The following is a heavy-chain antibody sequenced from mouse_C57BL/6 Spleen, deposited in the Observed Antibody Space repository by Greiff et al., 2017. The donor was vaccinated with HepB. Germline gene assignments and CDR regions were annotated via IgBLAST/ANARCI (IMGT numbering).Heavy chain of an antibody. CDR2: ISSGGDYI. D-gene: IGHD1-2*01. J-gene: IGHJ4*01. CDR3: TSDHHYDGYYLAMDY. CDR1: GFTFSSYA. V-gene: IGHV5-9-1*02. Sequence: EVQVVESGEGLVKPGGSLKLSCAASGFTFSSYAMSWVRQTPEKRLEWVAYISSGGDYIYYADTVKGRFTISRDNARNTLYLQMSRLKSDDTAMYYCTSDHHYDGYYLAMDYWGKVTSVTVSS.